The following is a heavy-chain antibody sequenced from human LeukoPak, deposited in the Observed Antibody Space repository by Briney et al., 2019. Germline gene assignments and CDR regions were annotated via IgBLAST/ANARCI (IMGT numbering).Heavy chain of an antibody. J-gene: IGHJ4*02. CDR2: INPNSGGT. CDR1: GYTFTGYY. CDR3: ARRTHYYDSSGLDY. V-gene: IGHV1-2*02. Sequence: ASVKVSCKASGYTFTGYYMHWVRQAPGQGLEWMGWINPNSGGTNYAQKFQGRVTMTRDTSISTAYMELSRLRSDDTAVYYCARRTHYYDSSGLDYWGQGTLVTVSS. D-gene: IGHD3-22*01.